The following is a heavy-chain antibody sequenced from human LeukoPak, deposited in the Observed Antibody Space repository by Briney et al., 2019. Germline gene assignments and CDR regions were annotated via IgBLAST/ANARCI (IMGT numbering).Heavy chain of an antibody. D-gene: IGHD4-23*01. V-gene: IGHV7-4-1*02. J-gene: IGHJ4*02. CDR2: INTDTGNP. CDR3: ARDRWSPAY. CDR1: GYTFTSYG. Sequence: ASVKVSCKASGYTFTSYGINWVRQAPGQGLEWMGWINTDTGNPTYAQGFTGRFVFSLDTSVSTAYLQISSLRVEDTAVYCCARDRWSPAYWGQGTLVTVSS.